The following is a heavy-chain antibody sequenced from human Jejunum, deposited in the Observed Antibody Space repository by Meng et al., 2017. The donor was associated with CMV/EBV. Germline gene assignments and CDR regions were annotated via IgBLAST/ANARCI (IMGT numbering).Heavy chain of an antibody. V-gene: IGHV1-18*01. Sequence: CKASGYTFNIYGISWVRQAPGQGLESMGWISSYSGNTEYAQKFQGRLTVTTDTSTNTAYMELRNLRSDDTAMYYCAREANGGLAGFDYWGQGTLVTVSS. CDR2: ISSYSGNT. D-gene: IGHD3-16*01. J-gene: IGHJ4*02. CDR3: AREANGGLAGFDY. CDR1: GYTFNIYG.